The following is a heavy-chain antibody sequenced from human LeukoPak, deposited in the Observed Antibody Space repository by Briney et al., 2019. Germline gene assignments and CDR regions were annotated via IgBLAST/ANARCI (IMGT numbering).Heavy chain of an antibody. CDR1: GYTFTGYY. D-gene: IGHD2-8*02. CDR3: ARVSGPPYYYYMDV. Sequence: GASVKVSCKASGYTFTGYYMHWVRQAPGQGLEWMGWINPNSGGTNYAQKFQGRVTMTRDTSISTAYMELSRLRSDDTAVYYCARVSGPPYYYYMDVWGKGTTVTISS. V-gene: IGHV1-2*02. CDR2: INPNSGGT. J-gene: IGHJ6*03.